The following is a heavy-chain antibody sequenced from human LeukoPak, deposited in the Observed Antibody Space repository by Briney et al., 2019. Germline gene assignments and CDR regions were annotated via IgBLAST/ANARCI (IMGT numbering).Heavy chain of an antibody. CDR3: ARGGAELVRTWVWFDP. Sequence: AAGSMRLSCAASGFTFSDYYMSWIRQAPGKGLEWVSYISSSGSTIYYADSVKGRFTISRDKAKNSLYLKMNSLRAEDTAVYYCARGGAELVRTWVWFDPWGQGTLVTVSS. V-gene: IGHV3-11*01. D-gene: IGHD6-6*01. CDR1: GFTFSDYY. J-gene: IGHJ5*02. CDR2: ISSSGSTI.